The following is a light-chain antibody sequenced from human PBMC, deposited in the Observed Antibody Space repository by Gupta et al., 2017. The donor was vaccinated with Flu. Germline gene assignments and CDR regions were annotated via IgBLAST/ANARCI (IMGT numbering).Light chain of an antibody. J-gene: IGKJ4*01. Sequence: EVVMTQSPATLSVSPGDTVTLSCRASQSLNSNLAWYQQKPGQAPRLLIHGASTRATGIPARFSGSESGKEFTLTSSRRQSEDFAVYYWQQYNNWITFGGGTKVEIK. V-gene: IGKV3-15*01. CDR3: QQYNNWIT. CDR2: GAS. CDR1: QSLNSN.